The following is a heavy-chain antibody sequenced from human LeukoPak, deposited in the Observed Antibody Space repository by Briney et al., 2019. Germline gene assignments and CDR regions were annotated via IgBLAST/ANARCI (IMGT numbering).Heavy chain of an antibody. CDR3: ARKPGAVDY. Sequence: PGGSLRLSRAGSGFTFSDYYMSWIRHAPGKGLEWSSYISSSGSTIYYTDSAKGRLTISRDTAKNTLYQQMNSLSAETTAVYFCARKPGAVDYWGQGTLVTVSS. D-gene: IGHD3-10*01. CDR1: GFTFSDYY. J-gene: IGHJ4*02. V-gene: IGHV3-11*04. CDR2: ISSSGSTI.